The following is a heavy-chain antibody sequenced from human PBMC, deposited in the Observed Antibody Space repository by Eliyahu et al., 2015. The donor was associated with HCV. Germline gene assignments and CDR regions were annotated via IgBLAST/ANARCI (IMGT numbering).Heavy chain of an antibody. J-gene: IGHJ1*01. CDR1: GGSFSGYY. CDR2: ISHSGST. V-gene: IGHV4-34*01. CDR3: ASSSDTRRGFGGVLVIPGYFQH. D-gene: IGHD3-16*02. Sequence: QVQLQQWGAGLLKPSETLSLTCAVYGGSFSGYYWSWIRQPPGKGLEWIGDISHSGSTNYNPSLKSRVTISVDTSKNQFSLKLSSVTAADTAVYYCASSSDTRRGFGGVLVIPGYFQHWGQGTLVTVSS.